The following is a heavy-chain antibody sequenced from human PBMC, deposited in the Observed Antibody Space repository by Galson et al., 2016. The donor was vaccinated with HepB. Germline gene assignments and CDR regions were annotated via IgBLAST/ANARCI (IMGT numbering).Heavy chain of an antibody. CDR2: IFWNDDK. D-gene: IGHD4-23*01. V-gene: IGHV2-5*01. Sequence: LTLTCTFSGFSLSTSGVGVGWIRQPPGRALEWLALIFWNDDKRYSPSLKSRLTITKDTSKNHVVLTVTNMDPEDTATYYCARFGTEITPGGPFDSWGQGTLVTVSS. CDR1: GFSLSTSGVG. J-gene: IGHJ4*02. CDR3: ARFGTEITPGGPFDS.